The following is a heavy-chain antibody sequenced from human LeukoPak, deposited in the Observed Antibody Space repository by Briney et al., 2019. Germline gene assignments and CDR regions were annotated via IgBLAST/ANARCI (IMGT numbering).Heavy chain of an antibody. D-gene: IGHD3-22*01. CDR2: INPSGGST. CDR1: GYTFTGYY. J-gene: IGHJ4*02. V-gene: IGHV1-46*01. CDR3: ARDRNKDSSGYYAL. Sequence: ASVKVSCKASGYTFTGYYLHWVRQAPGQGLEWMGIINPSGGSTSHAQKFQGRVTMTRDMSTSTVYMELSSLRSEDTAVYYCARDRNKDSSGYYALWGQGTLVTVSS.